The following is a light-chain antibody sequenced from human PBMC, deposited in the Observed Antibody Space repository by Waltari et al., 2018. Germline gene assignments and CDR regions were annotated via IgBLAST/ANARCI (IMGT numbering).Light chain of an antibody. J-gene: IGLJ3*02. Sequence: QSVVTQPPSASGTPGQRVTISCSGSSSNIGSNAVNWYQQLPGTAPKLLIYSNDQRPSGVPGRFSGSKSGTSASLAISGLQSDDEADYYCAAWDDSLDGWVFGGGTKLTVL. CDR2: SND. V-gene: IGLV1-44*01. CDR3: AAWDDSLDGWV. CDR1: SSNIGSNA.